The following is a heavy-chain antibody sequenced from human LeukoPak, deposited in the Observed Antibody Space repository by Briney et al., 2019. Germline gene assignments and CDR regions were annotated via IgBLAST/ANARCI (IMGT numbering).Heavy chain of an antibody. CDR3: AKGRGVYCSSTSCSYFDY. D-gene: IGHD2-2*01. J-gene: IGHJ4*02. Sequence: GGSLRLSCAASGFTFSSYGMHWVRQAPGKGLEWVAFIRYDGSNKYYADSVKGRFTISRDNSKNTLYLQMNSLRAEDTAVYYCAKGRGVYCSSTSCSYFDYWGQGTLVTVSS. CDR1: GFTFSSYG. CDR2: IRYDGSNK. V-gene: IGHV3-30*02.